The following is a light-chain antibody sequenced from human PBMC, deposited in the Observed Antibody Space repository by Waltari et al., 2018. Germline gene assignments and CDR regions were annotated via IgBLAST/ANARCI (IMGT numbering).Light chain of an antibody. CDR1: ELGDKY. CDR2: HDT. J-gene: IGLJ2*01. V-gene: IGLV3-1*01. Sequence: SYELAQPPSVSVSPGQPASITCSGDELGDKYTYWYQQQPGQSPILVIYHDTKRPSGIPGRFSGSNSGNTATLTISGTQAMDEGDYYCQAWDRNTAIFGGGTKLTVL. CDR3: QAWDRNTAI.